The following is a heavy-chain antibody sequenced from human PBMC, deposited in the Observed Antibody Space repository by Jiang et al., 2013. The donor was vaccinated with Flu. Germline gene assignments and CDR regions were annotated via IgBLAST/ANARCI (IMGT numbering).Heavy chain of an antibody. D-gene: IGHD2/OR15-2a*01. CDR3: ARYDPSFAFYGMDV. J-gene: IGHJ6*02. CDR1: GGSISSYY. CDR2: IYYSGTT. V-gene: IGHV4-59*01. Sequence: GSGLVKPSETLSLTCTVSGGSISSYYWSWIRQPPGKGLEWIGYIYYSGTTDYNPSLKSRVTISVDTSKNQFSLKLSSVTAADTAVYYCARYDPSFAFYGMDVWGQGTTVTVS.